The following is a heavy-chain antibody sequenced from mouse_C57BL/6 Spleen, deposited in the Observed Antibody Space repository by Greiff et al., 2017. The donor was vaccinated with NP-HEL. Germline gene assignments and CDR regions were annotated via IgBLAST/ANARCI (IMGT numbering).Heavy chain of an antibody. D-gene: IGHD1-1*01. Sequence: VQRVESGPELVKPGASVKISCKASGYAFSSSWMNWVKQRPGKGLEWIGRIYPGDGDTNYNGKFKGKATLTADKSSSTAYMQLSSLTSEDSAVYFCARWHYGSSDDAMDYWGQGTSVTVSS. V-gene: IGHV1-82*01. J-gene: IGHJ4*01. CDR1: GYAFSSSW. CDR3: ARWHYGSSDDAMDY. CDR2: IYPGDGDT.